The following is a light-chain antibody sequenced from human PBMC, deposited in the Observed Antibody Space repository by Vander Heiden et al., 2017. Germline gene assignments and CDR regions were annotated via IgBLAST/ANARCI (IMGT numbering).Light chain of an antibody. CDR3: QQYGSSPLT. CDR1: QSVSSSY. Sequence: VLTQSPGTLSLSPGERATLSCRASQSVSSSYLAWYQQKPGQAPRLLIYGASSRATGIPDRFSGSGSGTDFTLTISRLEPEDCAVYYCQQYGSSPLTFGQGTKVEIK. CDR2: GAS. V-gene: IGKV3-20*01. J-gene: IGKJ1*01.